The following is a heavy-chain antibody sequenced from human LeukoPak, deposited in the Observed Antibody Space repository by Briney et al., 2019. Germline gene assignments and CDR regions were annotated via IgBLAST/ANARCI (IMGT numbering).Heavy chain of an antibody. CDR2: IYYSGSS. D-gene: IGHD2-15*01. V-gene: IGHV4-59*08. J-gene: IGHJ3*01. CDR1: GGSISTYY. CDR3: ARMVIRAYCSGGNCYEHAFDV. Sequence: MPSETLSLTCSVSGGSISTYYWSWIRQPPGKGLEWVGYIYYSGSSNYNPSLKSRVTISVDTSKNQFSLKLNSVTAADTAVYYCARMVIRAYCSGGNCYEHAFDVWGQGTVVTVSS.